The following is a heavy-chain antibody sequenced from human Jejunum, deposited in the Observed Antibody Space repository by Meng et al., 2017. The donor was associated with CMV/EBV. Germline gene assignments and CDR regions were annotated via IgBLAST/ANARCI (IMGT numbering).Heavy chain of an antibody. V-gene: IGHV1-69*05. CDR2: FFPVFGTA. D-gene: IGHD2-2*01. Sequence: LSCVRPAPAHALGWMAGFFPVFGTANYAQKFQGRAAITTDESTSTAYMELSSLSSEDTAMYYCASRYPFYCSSSCCPTGFDYWGQGTLVTVSS. CDR3: ASRYPFYCSSSCCPTGFDY. J-gene: IGHJ4*02.